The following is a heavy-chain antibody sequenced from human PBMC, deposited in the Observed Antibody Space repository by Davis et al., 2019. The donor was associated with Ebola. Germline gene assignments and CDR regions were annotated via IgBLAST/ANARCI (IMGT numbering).Heavy chain of an antibody. J-gene: IGHJ1*01. CDR3: AHSPSSGYPRYFQH. D-gene: IGHD3-22*01. CDR2: IYWDDDK. Sequence: SGPTLVKPTQTLTLTCTFSGFSLSTSGVGVGWIRQPPGKALEWLALIYWDDDKRYSPSLKSRLTITKDTSKNQVVLTLTNMDSVDTATYYCAHSPSSGYPRYFQHWGQGTLVTVSS. CDR1: GFSLSTSGVG. V-gene: IGHV2-5*02.